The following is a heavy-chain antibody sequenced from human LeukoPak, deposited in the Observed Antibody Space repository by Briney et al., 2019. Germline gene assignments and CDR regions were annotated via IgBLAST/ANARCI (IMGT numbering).Heavy chain of an antibody. V-gene: IGHV3-15*01. J-gene: IGHJ3*02. CDR3: TTDDYSSLDAFDI. D-gene: IGHD6-13*01. Sequence: PGGSLRLSCAASGFTFSNAWMSWVRQAPGKGLEWVGRIKSKTDGGTTDYAAPVKGRFTISRDDSKNTLYLQMNSLKTEDTAVYYCTTDDYSSLDAFDIWGQGTMVTVSS. CDR2: IKSKTDGGTT. CDR1: GFTFSNAW.